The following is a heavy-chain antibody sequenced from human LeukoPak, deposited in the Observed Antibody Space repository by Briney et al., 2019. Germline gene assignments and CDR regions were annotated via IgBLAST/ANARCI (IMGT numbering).Heavy chain of an antibody. CDR3: ARVRGRSGYLDY. Sequence: SETLSLTCTVSGGSFSTYFWSWIRQPPGKGLEWIGEINHSGSTNYNPSLKSRVTISVDTSKNQFSLKLSSVTAADTAVYYCARVRGRSGYLDYWGQGTLVTVSS. CDR1: GGSFSTYF. D-gene: IGHD2-15*01. V-gene: IGHV4-34*01. CDR2: INHSGST. J-gene: IGHJ4*02.